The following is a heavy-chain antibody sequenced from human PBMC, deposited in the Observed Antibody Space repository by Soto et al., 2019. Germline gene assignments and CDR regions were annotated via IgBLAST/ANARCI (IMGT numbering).Heavy chain of an antibody. CDR3: ARENRLAAADY. CDR2: INHSGST. CDR1: GGSFSGYY. D-gene: IGHD6-13*01. V-gene: IGHV4-34*01. J-gene: IGHJ4*02. Sequence: PSETLSLTCAVYGGSFSGYYWNWIRQPPGKGLEWIGEINHSGSTNYNPSLKSRVTISVDTSKNQFSLKLSSVTAADTAVYYCARENRLAAADYWGQGTLVTVS.